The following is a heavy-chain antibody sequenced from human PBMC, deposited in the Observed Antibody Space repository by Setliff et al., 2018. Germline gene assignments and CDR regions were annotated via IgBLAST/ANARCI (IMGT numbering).Heavy chain of an antibody. J-gene: IGHJ4*02. D-gene: IGHD1-26*01. CDR2: LIPILRKT. CDR1: GGTFSSDV. V-gene: IGHV1-69*13. CDR3: AKDGVGPTYTYFFDY. Sequence: ASVKVSCKASGGTFSSDVITWVRQAPGQGLEWMGRLIPILRKTNYAENFQGRVSITADGSTNTVHMDVSSLRAEDTAVYYCAKDGVGPTYTYFFDYWGQGTQVTVSS.